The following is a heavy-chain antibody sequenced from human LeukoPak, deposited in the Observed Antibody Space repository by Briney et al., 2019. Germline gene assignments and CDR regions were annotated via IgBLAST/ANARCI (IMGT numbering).Heavy chain of an antibody. V-gene: IGHV3-11*04. D-gene: IGHD6-13*01. CDR1: GFTFSDYY. CDR2: ISSSGSTI. J-gene: IGHJ4*02. Sequence: GGSLRLSCASSGFTFSDYYMSWIRQAPGKGLEWVSYISSSGSTIYYADSVKGRFTISRDNAKNSLYLQMNSLRAEDTAVYYCARRIAAAGLYFDYWGQGTLVTVSS. CDR3: ARRIAAAGLYFDY.